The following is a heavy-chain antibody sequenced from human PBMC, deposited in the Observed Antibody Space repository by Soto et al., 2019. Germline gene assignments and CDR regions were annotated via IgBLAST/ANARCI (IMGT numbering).Heavy chain of an antibody. V-gene: IGHV3-74*01. Sequence: SLRLSCAASGFTLNSFFMHWVRQAPGKGLMRVSRINNDGSSTTYADSVKGRFTISRDNAKNTLYLQMNSLRADDTAVYFCVRDQDSRGYSVFNHWGQGAQVTVSS. D-gene: IGHD3-22*01. CDR3: VRDQDSRGYSVFNH. CDR1: GFTLNSFF. CDR2: INNDGSST. J-gene: IGHJ4*02.